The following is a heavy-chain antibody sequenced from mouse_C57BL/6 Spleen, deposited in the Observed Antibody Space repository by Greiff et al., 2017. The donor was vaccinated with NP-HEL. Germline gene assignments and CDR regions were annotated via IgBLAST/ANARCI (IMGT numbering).Heavy chain of an antibody. D-gene: IGHD1-1*02. V-gene: IGHV5-4*01. J-gene: IGHJ2*01. CDR2: ISDGGSYT. CDR1: GFTFSSYA. Sequence: EVHLVESGGGLVKPGGSLKLSCAASGFTFSSYAMSWVRQTPEKRLEWVATISDGGSYTYYPDNVKGRFTIARDNAKNNLYLQMSHLKSEDTAMYYCARGYYGPFDYWGQGTTLTVSS. CDR3: ARGYYGPFDY.